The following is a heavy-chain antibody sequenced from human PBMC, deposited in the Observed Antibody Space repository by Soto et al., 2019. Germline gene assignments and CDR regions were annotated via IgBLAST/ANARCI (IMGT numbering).Heavy chain of an antibody. D-gene: IGHD3-10*01. J-gene: IGHJ5*02. CDR3: ARRERYYGSPGWFDP. CDR2: VYYNENT. CDR1: GGSLSSFTYY. V-gene: IGHV4-39*01. Sequence: SETLSLTCSVSGGSLSSFTYYWGWIRQPPGKGLEWIGTVYYNENTYYNPSLKSRVTITVDTAKNQFSLNLRSGTAADTAMYFCARRERYYGSPGWFDPWGPGTLVTVSS.